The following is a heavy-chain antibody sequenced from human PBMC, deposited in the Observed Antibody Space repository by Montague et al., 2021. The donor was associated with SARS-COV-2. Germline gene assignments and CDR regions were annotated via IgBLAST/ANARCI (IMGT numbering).Heavy chain of an antibody. V-gene: IGHV3-30-3*01. J-gene: IGHJ3*02. CDR3: AREGDIVVVTDAFDI. CDR2: ISYDGSDK. D-gene: IGHD2-21*02. Sequence: SLRLSWAASGFTFSSYAMHWVRQAPGKGLEWVAVISYDGSDKYYADSVKGRFTISRDNSKDTLYLQMNSLRAEDTAVYYCAREGDIVVVTDAFDIWGQGTMVTVSS. CDR1: GFTFSSYA.